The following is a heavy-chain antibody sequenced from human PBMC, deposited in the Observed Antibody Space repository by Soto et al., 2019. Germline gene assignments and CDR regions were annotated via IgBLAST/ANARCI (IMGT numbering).Heavy chain of an antibody. V-gene: IGHV1-69*12. D-gene: IGHD3-22*01. CDR1: GGTFSSYA. J-gene: IGHJ6*02. CDR2: IIPIFGTA. CDR3: ARDYGYYDSSARLPSPLGMDV. Sequence: QVQLVQSGAEVKKPGSSVKVSCKASGGTFSSYAISWVRQAPGQGLEWMGGIIPIFGTANYAQKFQGRVTITADESTSTAYMELSSLRSEDTAVYYCARDYGYYDSSARLPSPLGMDVWGQGTTVTVSS.